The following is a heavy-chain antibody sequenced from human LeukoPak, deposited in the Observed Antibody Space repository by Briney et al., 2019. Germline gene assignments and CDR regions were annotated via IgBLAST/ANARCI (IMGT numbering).Heavy chain of an antibody. CDR3: AGAQKMIVNY. CDR1: GGSISSYY. V-gene: IGHV4-59*01. D-gene: IGHD3-22*01. Sequence: SETLSLTCTVSGGSISSYYWSWIWQPPGKGLEWIGYIYYSGSTNYNPSLKSRVTISVDTSKNQFSLKLSSVTAADTAVYYCAGAQKMIVNYWGQGTLVTVSS. CDR2: IYYSGST. J-gene: IGHJ4*02.